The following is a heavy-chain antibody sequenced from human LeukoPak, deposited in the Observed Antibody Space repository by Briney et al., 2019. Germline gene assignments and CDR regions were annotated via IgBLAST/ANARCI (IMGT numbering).Heavy chain of an antibody. V-gene: IGHV3-21*01. CDR2: ISSSSTHL. CDR1: GFTFDDYG. D-gene: IGHD1-26*01. J-gene: IGHJ4*02. Sequence: GGSLRLSCAASGFTFDDYGMSWVRQAPGKGLEWASSISSSSTHLYHADSVKGRFAISRDNAKNSLYLQMNSLRAEDTAVYYCARDLIVEGTAILGYWGQGTLVTVSS. CDR3: ARDLIVEGTAILGY.